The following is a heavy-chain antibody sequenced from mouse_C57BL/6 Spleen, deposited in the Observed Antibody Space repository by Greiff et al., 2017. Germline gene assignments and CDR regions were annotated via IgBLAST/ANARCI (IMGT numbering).Heavy chain of an antibody. V-gene: IGHV1-82*01. D-gene: IGHD4-1*01. J-gene: IGHJ2*01. CDR3: AREPLLTAYYFDY. Sequence: VQLQQSGPELVKPGASVKISCKASGYAFSSSWMNWVKQRPGKGLEWIGRIYPGDGDTNYNGKFKGKATLTADKSSSTAYMQLSSLTSEDSAVDFCAREPLLTAYYFDYWGQGTTLTVSS. CDR1: GYAFSSSW. CDR2: IYPGDGDT.